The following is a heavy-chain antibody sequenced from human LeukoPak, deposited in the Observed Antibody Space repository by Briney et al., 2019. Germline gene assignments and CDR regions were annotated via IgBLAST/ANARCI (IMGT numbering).Heavy chain of an antibody. J-gene: IGHJ3*02. CDR3: ATQSGAIVVVPASLGAFDI. D-gene: IGHD2-2*01. V-gene: IGHV5-51*01. CDR2: IYPGDSDT. Sequence: GESLKISCKGSGYIFTSYWIGWVRQMPGKGLEWMGIIYPGDSDTRYSPSFQGQVTISADKSISTAYLQWSSLKASDTAMYYCATQSGAIVVVPASLGAFDIWGQGTLVTVSS. CDR1: GYIFTSYW.